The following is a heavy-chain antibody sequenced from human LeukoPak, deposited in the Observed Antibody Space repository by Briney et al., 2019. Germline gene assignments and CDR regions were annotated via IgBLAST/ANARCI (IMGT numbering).Heavy chain of an antibody. Sequence: GASVKVSCKTSGYSESFYGITWVRQVAGQGLEWMGWTSAQHGQTEYAPNSQDRVTMTTDTYTNTAYMELRSLRSDDTAVYYCAGSLGYCTSNVCYLKYWGQGTLVTVSS. CDR1: GYSESFYG. CDR3: AGSLGYCTSNVCYLKY. V-gene: IGHV1-18*01. J-gene: IGHJ4*02. D-gene: IGHD2-8*01. CDR2: TSAQHGQT.